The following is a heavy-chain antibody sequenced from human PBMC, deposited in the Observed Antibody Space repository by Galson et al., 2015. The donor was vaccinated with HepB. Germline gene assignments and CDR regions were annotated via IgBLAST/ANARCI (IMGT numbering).Heavy chain of an antibody. Sequence: SLRLSCAASGFTFSSYGMHWVRQAPGKGLEWVAFIRYDGSNKYYADSVKGRFTISRDNSKNTLYLQMNSLRAEDTAVYYCAKDRFPIAAAGTSPDYWGQGTLVTVSS. CDR2: IRYDGSNK. J-gene: IGHJ4*02. CDR1: GFTFSSYG. D-gene: IGHD6-13*01. V-gene: IGHV3-30*02. CDR3: AKDRFPIAAAGTSPDY.